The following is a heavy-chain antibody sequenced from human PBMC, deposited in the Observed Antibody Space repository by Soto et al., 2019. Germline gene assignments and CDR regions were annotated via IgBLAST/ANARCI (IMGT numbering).Heavy chain of an antibody. V-gene: IGHV3-7*01. CDR1: GSTFSTYW. J-gene: IGHJ4*02. CDR3: SRSLDS. CDR2: INQDGSKK. Sequence: VGSLRLSCAASGSTFSTYWMDWVRQTPGKGLEWVANINQDGSKKNYVDSVKGRFTISRDNAKNSLYLQMSSLTAEDSALYYCSRSLDSWGQGTLVTVSS.